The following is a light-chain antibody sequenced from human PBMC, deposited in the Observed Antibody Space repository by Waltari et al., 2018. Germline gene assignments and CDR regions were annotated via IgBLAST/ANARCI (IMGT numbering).Light chain of an antibody. CDR1: TSNIGSHS. CDR3: AAWDDALTGPL. J-gene: IGLJ3*02. CDR2: SDR. Sequence: QSLLTQPPSVSGPPGQTVTISCSGSTSNIGSHSVNWYHHVPGTAPQLLILSDRQRHSGVPDRFSASKSGATASHVISGLQSEDEGDYYCAAWDDALTGPLFGGGTKLTVL. V-gene: IGLV1-44*01.